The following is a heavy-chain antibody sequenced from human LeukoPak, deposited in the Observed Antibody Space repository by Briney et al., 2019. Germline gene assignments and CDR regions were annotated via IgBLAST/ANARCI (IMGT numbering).Heavy chain of an antibody. D-gene: IGHD2-2*02. CDR1: GGTFSSYA. CDR2: INPSGGST. Sequence: ASVKVSCKASGGTFSSYAISWVRQAPGQGLEWMGIINPSGGSTSYAQKFQGGVTMTRDTSTSTVYMELSSLRSEDTAVYYCARDAYCSSTSCYIRNFDYWGQGTLVTVSS. CDR3: ARDAYCSSTSCYIRNFDY. V-gene: IGHV1-46*03. J-gene: IGHJ4*02.